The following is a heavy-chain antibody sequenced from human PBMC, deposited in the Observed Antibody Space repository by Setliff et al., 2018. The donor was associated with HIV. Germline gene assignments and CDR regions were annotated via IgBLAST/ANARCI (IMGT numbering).Heavy chain of an antibody. Sequence: GGSLRLSCAASGFMFGVDWMSWVRQTPGKGLEWVASVTPDGGDKYYANSMRGRFTISRDNGKNAVYLQMNSLTAEDTALYCCVRDLARVIAHWGQGTLVTVSS. CDR3: VRDLARVIAH. CDR2: VTPDGGDK. V-gene: IGHV3-7*01. CDR1: GFMFGVDW. J-gene: IGHJ4*02. D-gene: IGHD2-21*01.